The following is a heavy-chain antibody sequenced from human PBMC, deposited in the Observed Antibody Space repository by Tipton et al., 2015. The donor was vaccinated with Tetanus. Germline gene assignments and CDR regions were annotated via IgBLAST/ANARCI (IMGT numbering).Heavy chain of an antibody. V-gene: IGHV4-61*01. Sequence: TLSLTCFVSGASARSEKYYWSWIRQPPGKGLEWIGYLYDNGRTKYNPSLNSRVTISVDTPKKQLSLKLTSVTAADTAVYYCARDPWLDYWGQGTLVTVSS. CDR3: ARDPWLDY. CDR2: LYDNGRT. J-gene: IGHJ4*02. CDR1: GASARSEKYY.